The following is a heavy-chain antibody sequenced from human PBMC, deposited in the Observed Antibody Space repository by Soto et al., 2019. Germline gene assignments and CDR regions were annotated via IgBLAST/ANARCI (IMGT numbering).Heavy chain of an antibody. J-gene: IGHJ4*02. CDR1: GFTFSSYS. V-gene: IGHV3-23*01. Sequence: EVQLLESGGGLVQPGGSLRLSCAASGFTFSSYSMSWVRQAPGKGLEWVSSISGSGGGTYYADSVKGRFTISRDNSKNTLYLQMNSLRDEATAVYYCAKRVMGLWFDYWGQGTLVTVSS. D-gene: IGHD5-18*01. CDR2: ISGSGGGT. CDR3: AKRVMGLWFDY.